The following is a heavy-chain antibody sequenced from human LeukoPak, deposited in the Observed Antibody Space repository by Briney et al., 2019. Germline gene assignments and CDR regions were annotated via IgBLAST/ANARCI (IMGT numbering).Heavy chain of an antibody. V-gene: IGHV4-39*07. J-gene: IGHJ4*02. Sequence: NTSETLSLTCTVSDGSISSSSYYWGWIRQPPRKGLEWIGSIYYNGSTNYNPSLKSRVTISVDTSKNQFSLKLSSVTAADTAVYYCARGMVTIVWGQGTLVTVSS. D-gene: IGHD5-24*01. CDR3: ARGMVTIV. CDR2: IYYNGST. CDR1: DGSISSSSYY.